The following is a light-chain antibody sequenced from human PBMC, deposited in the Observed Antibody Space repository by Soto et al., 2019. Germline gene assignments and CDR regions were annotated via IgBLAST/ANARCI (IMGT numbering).Light chain of an antibody. CDR3: CSDVRSRTYV. CDR2: EVS. J-gene: IGLJ1*01. Sequence: QSALTQPASVSGSPGQSITISCTGTSSDVGSYNLVSWYQQHPGKAPKLMIYEVSKRPSGLSNRFSASKSGNTASLTISGLQAEDEADYYGCSDVRSRTYVFGTGINVTVL. CDR1: SSDVGSYNL. V-gene: IGLV2-23*02.